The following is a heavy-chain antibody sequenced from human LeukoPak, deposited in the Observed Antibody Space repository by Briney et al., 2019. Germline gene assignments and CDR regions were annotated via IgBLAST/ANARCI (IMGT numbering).Heavy chain of an antibody. Sequence: SETLSLTCTVSGGSISSYYWSWIRQPAGKGLEWIGRIYTSGSTNYNPSLKSRVTISVDTSKNQFSLKLSSVTAADTAVYYCARRGTIFGVVILVSNWFDPWGQGTLVTVSS. J-gene: IGHJ5*02. D-gene: IGHD3-3*01. CDR3: ARRGTIFGVVILVSNWFDP. CDR2: IYTSGST. CDR1: GGSISSYY. V-gene: IGHV4-4*07.